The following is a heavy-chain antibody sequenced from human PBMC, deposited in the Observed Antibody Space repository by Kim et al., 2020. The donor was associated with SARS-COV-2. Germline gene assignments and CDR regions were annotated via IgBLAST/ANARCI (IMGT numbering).Heavy chain of an antibody. J-gene: IGHJ3*02. Sequence: GRFTISRDNSKNTLYLQMNSLRAEDTAVYYCALFDYDSSGYYLFDDAFDIWGQGTMVTVSS. V-gene: IGHV3-23*01. CDR3: ALFDYDSSGYYLFDDAFDI. D-gene: IGHD3-22*01.